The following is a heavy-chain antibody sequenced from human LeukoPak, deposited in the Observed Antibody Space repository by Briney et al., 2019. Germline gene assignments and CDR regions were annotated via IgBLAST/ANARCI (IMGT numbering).Heavy chain of an antibody. CDR3: AKDRQYDFWSGSLLDV. D-gene: IGHD3-3*01. Sequence: GGSLRLSCSASGFPFSSYAMHWVRQAPGKGLEYVSAISDSGGSTYYADSVKGRFTISRDNSKNTLYLQMNSLRAEDTAIYYCAKDRQYDFWSGSLLDVWGQGTTVTVSS. V-gene: IGHV3-23*01. CDR2: ISDSGGST. CDR1: GFPFSSYA. J-gene: IGHJ6*02.